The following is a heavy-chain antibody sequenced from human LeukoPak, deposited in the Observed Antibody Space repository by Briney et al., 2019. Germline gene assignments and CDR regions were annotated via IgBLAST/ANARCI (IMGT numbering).Heavy chain of an antibody. CDR2: IIPIFGTA. CDR3: AREGYCSGGSCYPGAFDI. CDR1: GGTFSSYA. D-gene: IGHD2-15*01. Sequence: SVKVSCKASGGTFSSYAISWVRQAPGQGREWMGRIIPIFGTANYAQKFQGRVTITTDESTSTAYMELSSLRSEDTAVYYCAREGYCSGGSCYPGAFDIWGQGTMVTVSS. V-gene: IGHV1-69*05. J-gene: IGHJ3*02.